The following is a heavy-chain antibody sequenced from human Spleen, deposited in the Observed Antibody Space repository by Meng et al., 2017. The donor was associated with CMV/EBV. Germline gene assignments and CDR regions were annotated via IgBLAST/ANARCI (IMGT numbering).Heavy chain of an antibody. J-gene: IGHJ6*02. D-gene: IGHD3-16*01. Sequence: SETLSLTCTVSGGSISSGGYYWTWIRQHPGKGLEWIGYIYYSGSTNCNPSLKSRVTISVDTSKNHFSLKLRSVTAADTAVYYCGRGGGMDVWGQGTTVTVSS. CDR3: GRGGGMDV. CDR1: GGSISSGGYY. V-gene: IGHV4-31*03. CDR2: IYYSGST.